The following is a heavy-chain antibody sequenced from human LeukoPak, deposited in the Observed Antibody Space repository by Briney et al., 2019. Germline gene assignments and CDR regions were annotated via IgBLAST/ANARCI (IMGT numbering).Heavy chain of an antibody. J-gene: IGHJ4*02. CDR3: ARQPAYSSGWTGYYFDY. CDR2: ISYDGSNK. V-gene: IGHV3-30-3*01. CDR1: GFTFSSYA. D-gene: IGHD6-19*01. Sequence: GGSLRLSCAASGFTFSSYAMHWVRQAPGKGLEWVAVISYDGSNKYYADSVKGRFTISRDNPKNTLYLQMNSLRAEDTAVYYCARQPAYSSGWTGYYFDYWGQGTLVTVSS.